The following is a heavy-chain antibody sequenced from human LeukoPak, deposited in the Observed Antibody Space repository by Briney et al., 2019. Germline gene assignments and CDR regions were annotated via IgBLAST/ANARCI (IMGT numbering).Heavy chain of an antibody. D-gene: IGHD4-23*01. J-gene: IGHJ3*02. CDR2: IIPMYGVA. V-gene: IGHV1-69*05. CDR1: GGSFGDNA. CDR3: ARAGRTTVVPDAFDI. Sequence: GSSVKVSCKPSGGSFGDNAISWVRQAPGQGLEWMGGIIPMYGVANYAQKFHDRVTITTDESTSTAYLELSSLTSEDTAVYYCARAGRTTVVPDAFDIWGQGTMVTVSS.